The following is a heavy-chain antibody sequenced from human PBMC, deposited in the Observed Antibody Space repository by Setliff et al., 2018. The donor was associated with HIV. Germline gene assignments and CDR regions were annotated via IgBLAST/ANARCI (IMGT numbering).Heavy chain of an antibody. V-gene: IGHV1-69*05. CDR3: ARPAAPVTGHSYHYGMDV. J-gene: IGHJ6*02. CDR2: IIPMYGAT. Sequence: SVKVSCKASGGTFSSYVISWVRQAPGQGPEWMGGIIPMYGATNYAQKFQGRVTITTDESTSTGYMELSSLRAEDTAVYYCARPAAPVTGHSYHYGMDVWGQGTTVTVSS. CDR1: GGTFSSYV. D-gene: IGHD6-19*01.